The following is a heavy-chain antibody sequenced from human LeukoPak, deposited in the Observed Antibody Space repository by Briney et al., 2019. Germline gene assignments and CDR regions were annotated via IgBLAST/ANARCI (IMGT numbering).Heavy chain of an antibody. CDR1: GFTFSSFW. V-gene: IGHV3-74*01. D-gene: IGHD5-24*01. Sequence: GGSLRLSCAASGFTFSSFWMHWVRQAPGKGLVWVSRINSDGSSTSYADSVKGRFTISRDNAKNTLYLQMNSLRAEDTAVYYCAKDLQRGYNPYYYMDVWGKGTTVTVSS. CDR3: AKDLQRGYNPYYYMDV. J-gene: IGHJ6*03. CDR2: INSDGSST.